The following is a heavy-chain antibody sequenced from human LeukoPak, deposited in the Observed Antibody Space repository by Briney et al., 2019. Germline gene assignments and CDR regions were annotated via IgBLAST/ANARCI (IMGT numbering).Heavy chain of an antibody. Sequence: ASVKVSRKASGYTFTGYFMHWVRQAPGQGLEWMGWINPNSGDANYAQKFQGRVTMTRDTSISTAYMELSRLRSDDTAVYYCARDGAYSGSPPRYWYFDLWGRGTLVTVSS. CDR1: GYTFTGYF. CDR2: INPNSGDA. V-gene: IGHV1-2*02. CDR3: ARDGAYSGSPPRYWYFDL. D-gene: IGHD1-26*01. J-gene: IGHJ2*01.